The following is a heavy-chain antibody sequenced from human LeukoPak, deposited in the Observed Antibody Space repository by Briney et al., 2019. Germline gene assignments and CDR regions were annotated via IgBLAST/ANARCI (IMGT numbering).Heavy chain of an antibody. D-gene: IGHD3-10*01. CDR2: IYTSGST. V-gene: IGHV4-4*07. J-gene: IGHJ4*02. CDR3: ARGWPRFGELLYP. CDR1: GGSLSSYH. Sequence: SETLSLTCTVSGGSLSSYHWSWIRQPAGKGLEWIGRIYTSGSTNYNPSLKSRVTMSVDTSKTQFSLKLSSVTAADTAVYYCARGWPRFGELLYPWGQGTLVTVSS.